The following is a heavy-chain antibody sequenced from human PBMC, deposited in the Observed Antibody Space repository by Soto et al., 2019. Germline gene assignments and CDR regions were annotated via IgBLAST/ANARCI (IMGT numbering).Heavy chain of an antibody. Sequence: GESLKISCKGSGYSFTSYWIGWVRQMPGKGLEWMGIIYPGDSDTRYSPSFQGQVTISADKSISTAYLQWSSLKASDTAMYYCARQGGGYSYGPAGYGMDVWGQGTTVTVSS. J-gene: IGHJ6*02. D-gene: IGHD5-18*01. V-gene: IGHV5-51*01. CDR3: ARQGGGYSYGPAGYGMDV. CDR2: IYPGDSDT. CDR1: GYSFTSYW.